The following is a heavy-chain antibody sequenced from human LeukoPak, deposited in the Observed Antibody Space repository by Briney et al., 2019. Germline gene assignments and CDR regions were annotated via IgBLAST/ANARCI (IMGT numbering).Heavy chain of an antibody. V-gene: IGHV3-11*04. CDR1: GFTFSGYY. CDR2: ITDTGTSI. Sequence: PGGSLRLSCAASGFTFSGYYMSWIRQAPGKGLEWLSYITDTGTSIYADSVKGRFTISRDDARNPVYLQMNSLRVEDTAVYFCARVRGSGWYSDYWGQGTLVTVSS. J-gene: IGHJ4*02. D-gene: IGHD6-19*01. CDR3: ARVRGSGWYSDY.